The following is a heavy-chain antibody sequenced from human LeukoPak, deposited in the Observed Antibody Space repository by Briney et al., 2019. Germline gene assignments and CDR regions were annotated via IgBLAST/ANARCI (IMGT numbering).Heavy chain of an antibody. CDR3: ARDPFGGVIAFMDV. Sequence: AGGSLRLSCAASGFTFSSYWMHWVRHAPGKGLVWVSRINSDGGSTIYADSVKGRFTISRDNAKNTLYLQMNSLRAEDTAVYYCARDPFGGVIAFMDVWGKGTTVTVSS. CDR1: GFTFSSYW. D-gene: IGHD3-16*02. J-gene: IGHJ6*04. CDR2: INSDGGST. V-gene: IGHV3-74*01.